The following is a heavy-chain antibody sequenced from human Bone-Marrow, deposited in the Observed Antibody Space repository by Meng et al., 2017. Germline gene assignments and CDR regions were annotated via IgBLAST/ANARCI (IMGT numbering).Heavy chain of an antibody. J-gene: IGHJ4*02. V-gene: IGHV4-34*01. CDR2: INHSGST. CDR3: ASRRGLRLGELSFYANDY. Sequence: HVELTELGPVLLDPSGNLSLTSAVYCGAFRGYYWSWIRQPPGKGLEWIGEINHSGSTNYNPSLKSRVTISVDTSKNQFSLKLSSVTAADTAVYYCASRRGLRLGELSFYANDYWGQGTLVTVSS. CDR1: CGAFRGYY. D-gene: IGHD3-16*02.